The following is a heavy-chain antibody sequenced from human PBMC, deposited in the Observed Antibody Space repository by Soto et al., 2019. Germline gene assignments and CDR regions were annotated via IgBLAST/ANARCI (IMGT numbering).Heavy chain of an antibody. J-gene: IGHJ4*02. CDR2: ISGSGGST. Sequence: SGGSLRISCAASGLTFCSYAMRWVRQETGKGLEWVSAISGSGGSTYYADSVKGRFTISRDNSKNTLYLQMNSLRAEDTAVYYCAKASGSFPPRPFDYWGQGTLVTVSS. CDR3: AKASGSFPPRPFDY. D-gene: IGHD1-26*01. V-gene: IGHV3-23*01. CDR1: GLTFCSYA.